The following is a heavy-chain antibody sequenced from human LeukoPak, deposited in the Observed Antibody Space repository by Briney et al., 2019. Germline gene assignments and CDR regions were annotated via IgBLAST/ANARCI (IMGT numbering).Heavy chain of an antibody. CDR3: AREGQLGNWFDP. CDR2: IFETGDT. Sequence: PSETLSLTCSVSGGSVSSYYWSWIRQPPGKGLEWIGYIFETGDTNSNPSLKSRVTMSLDTSKNQFSLRLSSVTAADTALYYCAREGQLGNWFDPWGQGTLVTVSS. J-gene: IGHJ5*02. D-gene: IGHD6-6*01. CDR1: GGSVSSYY. V-gene: IGHV4-59*02.